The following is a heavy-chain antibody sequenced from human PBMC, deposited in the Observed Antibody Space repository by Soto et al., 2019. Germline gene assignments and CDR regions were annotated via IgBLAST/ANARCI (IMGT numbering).Heavy chain of an antibody. V-gene: IGHV1-3*01. J-gene: IGHJ4*02. CDR3: ARVDGTY. CDR2: INAGNGNT. D-gene: IGHD1-26*01. CDR1: GYTFSSYA. Sequence: ASVKVSCKASGYTFSSYAMHWVRQAPGQGLEWMGWINAGNGNTKYSQKFQGRVTITRDTSASTAYMELNSLRSEDTAVYYCARVDGTYWGQGTLVTVSS.